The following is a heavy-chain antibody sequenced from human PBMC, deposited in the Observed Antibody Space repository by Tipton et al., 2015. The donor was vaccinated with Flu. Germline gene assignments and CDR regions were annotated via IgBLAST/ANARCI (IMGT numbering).Heavy chain of an antibody. V-gene: IGHV4-4*07. CDR3: ARDPYNASGSLYDGGDYFDF. Sequence: LRLSCTVSGGSISSYYWRWIRQPVGKGLEWIGRMHASGVTNYNPSLKSRVSMSVDTSMDQFSLKLTSVTAADTALYYCARDPYNASGSLYDGGDYFDFWGRGTLVSVSS. CDR1: GGSISSYY. J-gene: IGHJ4*02. CDR2: MHASGVT. D-gene: IGHD3-10*01.